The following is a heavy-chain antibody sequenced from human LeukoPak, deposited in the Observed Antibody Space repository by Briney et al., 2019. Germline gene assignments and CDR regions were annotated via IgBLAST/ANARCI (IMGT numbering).Heavy chain of an antibody. CDR3: ARLWLQDWIDY. CDR2: INPNRGGT. J-gene: IGHJ4*02. Sequence: GASVKVSCKASGYTFTGYYMHWVRQAPGQGLEWMGWINPNRGGTNYAQKFQGRVTMTRDTSISTAYMELSRLRSDDTAVYYCARLWLQDWIDYWGQGTLVTVSS. D-gene: IGHD5-18*01. CDR1: GYTFTGYY. V-gene: IGHV1-2*02.